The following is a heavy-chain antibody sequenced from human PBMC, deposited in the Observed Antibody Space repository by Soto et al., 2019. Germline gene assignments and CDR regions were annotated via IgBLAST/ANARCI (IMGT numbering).Heavy chain of an antibody. CDR2: MNPNSGNT. J-gene: IGHJ5*02. CDR3: AITIFGIP. D-gene: IGHD3-3*01. V-gene: IGHV1-8*01. CDR1: GYTFPGDV. Sequence: ASVKLSCKSAGYTFPGDVVNWVRQATGQGLEWMGWMNPNSGNTGYAQKFQGRVTMTRNTSISTAYMELSSLRSEDTAVYYCAITIFGIPWGQGTLVTVSS.